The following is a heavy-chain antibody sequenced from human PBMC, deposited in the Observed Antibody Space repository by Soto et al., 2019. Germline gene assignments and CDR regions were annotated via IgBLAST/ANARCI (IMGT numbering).Heavy chain of an antibody. Sequence: QVQLVESGGGVVQPGRSLRLSCAASGFTFSNYGMHWVRQAPGKGLEWVALISYDGYNKYYADSVKGRFTISRDSSKSTLYLQMDSLKAEDTAVYYCAKDPANVEIHGAFDYWVQGTLVTVSS. V-gene: IGHV3-30*18. CDR3: AKDPANVEIHGAFDY. D-gene: IGHD4-17*01. CDR1: GFTFSNYG. CDR2: ISYDGYNK. J-gene: IGHJ4*02.